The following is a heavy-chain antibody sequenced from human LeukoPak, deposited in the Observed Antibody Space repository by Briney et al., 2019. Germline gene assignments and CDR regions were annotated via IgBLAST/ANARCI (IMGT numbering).Heavy chain of an antibody. J-gene: IGHJ4*02. CDR1: GGSISSSNW. D-gene: IGHD3-10*01. V-gene: IGHV4-4*02. CDR3: VRASETLYFDY. CDR2: IYHSGST. Sequence: SETLSLTCAVSGGSISSSNWWSWVRQPPGKGLEWIGEIYHSGSTNYNPPLKSRVTISVDKSKNRFSLKLSSVTAADTAVYYCVRASETLYFDYWGQGTLVTVSS.